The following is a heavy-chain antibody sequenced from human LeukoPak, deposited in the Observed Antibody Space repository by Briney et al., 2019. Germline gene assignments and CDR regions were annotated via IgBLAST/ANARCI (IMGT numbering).Heavy chain of an antibody. V-gene: IGHV1-69*13. J-gene: IGHJ5*02. CDR1: GGTFSSYA. CDR2: IIPIFGTA. CDR3: ARNPTRGPNWFDP. Sequence: SVKVSCKASGGTFSSYAISWVRQAPGQGLEWMGGIIPIFGTANYAQKFQGRVTITADESTSTAYMELSSLRSDDTAVYYCARNPTRGPNWFDPWGQGTLVTVSS.